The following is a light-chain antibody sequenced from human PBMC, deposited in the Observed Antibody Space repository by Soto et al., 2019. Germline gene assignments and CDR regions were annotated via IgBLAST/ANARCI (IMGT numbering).Light chain of an antibody. V-gene: IGLV2-14*01. CDR1: SSDVGGYNY. CDR3: SSYPSSSTPYV. CDR2: DVS. Sequence: QAALTRPASGSGSPGQSITISCTGTSSDVGGYNYVSWYQQHPGKAPKLMIYDVSNRPSGVSNRFSGSKSGNTASLTISGLQAEDEADYYCSSYPSSSTPYVFGTGTKVTV. J-gene: IGLJ1*01.